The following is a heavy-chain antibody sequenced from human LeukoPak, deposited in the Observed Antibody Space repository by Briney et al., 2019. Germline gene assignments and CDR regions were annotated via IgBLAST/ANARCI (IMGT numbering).Heavy chain of an antibody. D-gene: IGHD6-19*01. Sequence: GGSLRLSCAASGFTFSSYEMNWVRQAPGKGLEWASYISSSGSTIYYADSVKGRFTISGDNAKNSLYLQMNSLRAEDTAVYYCARDYSSGWYYFDYWGQGTLVTVSS. CDR2: ISSSGSTI. V-gene: IGHV3-48*03. CDR1: GFTFSSYE. J-gene: IGHJ4*02. CDR3: ARDYSSGWYYFDY.